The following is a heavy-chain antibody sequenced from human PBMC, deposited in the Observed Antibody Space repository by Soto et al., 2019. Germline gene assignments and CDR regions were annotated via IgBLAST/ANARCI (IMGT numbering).Heavy chain of an antibody. J-gene: IGHJ4*02. Sequence: ASVKVSCKASGYTFTGYYMHWVRQAPGQGLEWMGWINPNSGGTNYAQKFQGRVTMTRDTSISTAYMELSRLRSDDTAGYYCARVVAAAGWRERGDARTLDYWGQGTLVTVSS. CDR2: INPNSGGT. CDR1: GYTFTGYY. CDR3: ARVVAAAGWRERGDARTLDY. D-gene: IGHD6-13*01. V-gene: IGHV1-2*02.